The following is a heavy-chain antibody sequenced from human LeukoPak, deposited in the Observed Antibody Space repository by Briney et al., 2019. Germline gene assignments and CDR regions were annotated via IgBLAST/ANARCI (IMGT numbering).Heavy chain of an antibody. V-gene: IGHV3-30*04. CDR2: ISYDGSNK. CDR3: ARVSSAGTVRPFDY. Sequence: GGSLRLSCAASGFTFSSYAMHWVRQAPGKGLEWVAIISYDGSNKYYADSVKGRFTISRDKSKNTLYLQMNSLRTEDTAVYYCARVSSAGTVRPFDYWGQGTLVTVSS. J-gene: IGHJ4*02. D-gene: IGHD6-19*01. CDR1: GFTFSSYA.